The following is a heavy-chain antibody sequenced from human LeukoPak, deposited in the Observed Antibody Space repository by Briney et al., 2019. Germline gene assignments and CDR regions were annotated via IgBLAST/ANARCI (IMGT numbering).Heavy chain of an antibody. D-gene: IGHD1-26*01. Sequence: ASVKVSCKASGYTFTSYDINWVRQATGHGLEWMGWMNPNSGNTGYAQKFQGRVTMTRNTSISTAYMELSSLRSEDTAVYYCAREMVDSGSYYAAMDVWGKGTTVTVSS. CDR3: AREMVDSGSYYAAMDV. CDR1: GYTFTSYD. J-gene: IGHJ6*04. CDR2: MNPNSGNT. V-gene: IGHV1-8*01.